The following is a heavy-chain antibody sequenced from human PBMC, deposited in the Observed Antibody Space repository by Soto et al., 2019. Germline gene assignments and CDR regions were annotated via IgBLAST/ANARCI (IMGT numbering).Heavy chain of an antibody. Sequence: EVQLLESAGGLVQPGGSLRLSCAASGFTFSTYTMSWVRQAPGKGMECVSAISGTGGSSSYTDSVKGRFTISRDNSKNTLSLQMDSLRAEDTARYYCAKRAVAGRNWYFDLWGRGTLVTVSS. CDR2: ISGTGGSS. J-gene: IGHJ2*01. V-gene: IGHV3-23*01. CDR1: GFTFSTYT. D-gene: IGHD6-19*01. CDR3: AKRAVAGRNWYFDL.